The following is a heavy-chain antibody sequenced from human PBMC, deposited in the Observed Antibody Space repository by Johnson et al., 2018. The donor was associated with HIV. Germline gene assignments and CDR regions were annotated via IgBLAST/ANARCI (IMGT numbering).Heavy chain of an antibody. Sequence: QMLLVESGGGVVQPGGSLRLSCEASAFTFSRYGMHWVRQAPGKGLEWVALISYDGSNKYYSDSVKGRFTISRDNSKNTMYLQMNSLRADDTAMYYCAKGFSGWPHDAFDIWGQGTMVTVSS. J-gene: IGHJ3*02. CDR1: AFTFSRYG. CDR2: ISYDGSNK. CDR3: AKGFSGWPHDAFDI. D-gene: IGHD6-19*01. V-gene: IGHV3-30*18.